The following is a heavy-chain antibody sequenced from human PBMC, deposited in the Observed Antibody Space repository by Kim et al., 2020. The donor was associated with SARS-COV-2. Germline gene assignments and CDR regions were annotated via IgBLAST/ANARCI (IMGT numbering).Heavy chain of an antibody. D-gene: IGHD4-17*01. V-gene: IGHV1-3*01. J-gene: IGHJ4*02. CDR1: GYTFTSYA. Sequence: ASVKVSCKASGYTFTSYAMHWVRQAPGQRLEWMGWINAGNGNTKYSQKFQGRVTITRDTSASTAYMELSSLRSEDTAVYYCARDLTIYGDAVDYWGQGTLVTVSS. CDR2: INAGNGNT. CDR3: ARDLTIYGDAVDY.